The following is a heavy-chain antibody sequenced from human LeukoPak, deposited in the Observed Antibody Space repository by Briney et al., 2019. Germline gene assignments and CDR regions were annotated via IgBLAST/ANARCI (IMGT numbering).Heavy chain of an antibody. CDR3: ARGMYYYDSSGYHRTDDAFDI. CDR1: GGSFSGYY. V-gene: IGHV4-34*01. J-gene: IGHJ3*02. Sequence: SQTLSLTCAVYGGSFSGYYWSWIRQPPGKGLEWSGEISHSGSTKYNPSLTTRLTISVDTSKNQFSLKLGSVTAADTAVSYCARGMYYYDSSGYHRTDDAFDIWGQGTMVTVSS. D-gene: IGHD3-22*01. CDR2: ISHSGST.